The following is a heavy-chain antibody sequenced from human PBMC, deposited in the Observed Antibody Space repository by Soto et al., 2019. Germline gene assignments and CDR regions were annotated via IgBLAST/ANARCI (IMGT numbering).Heavy chain of an antibody. CDR1: GGTFRNYP. CDR2: IFPLTDIP. J-gene: IGHJ4*02. V-gene: IGHV1-69*02. CDR3: ARGPLVVLNYFPS. Sequence: QVQLVQSGPEVKKPGSSVKVSCKASGGTFRNYPINWVRQAPGQGLEWMGSIFPLTDIPDYAQNFQAILTISADRSTSTAYMELNSLTSDDTAMYFCARGPLVVLNYFPSWGQGTLVTVSS.